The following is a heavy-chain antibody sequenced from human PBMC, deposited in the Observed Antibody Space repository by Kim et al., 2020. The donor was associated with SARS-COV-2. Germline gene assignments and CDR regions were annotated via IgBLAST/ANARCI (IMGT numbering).Heavy chain of an antibody. V-gene: IGHV3-7*01. CDR3: ARAVGHHHG. CDR2: INEDGRGT. CDR1: GFTFISYW. Sequence: GGSLRLSCAASGFTFISYWMSWVRQAPGKGLEWVANINEDGRGTYYEDSVKGXFTISRDNGKNSVYLEMNSLRVEDXAIYYXARAVGHHHGWGQGILVIV. J-gene: IGHJ4*02.